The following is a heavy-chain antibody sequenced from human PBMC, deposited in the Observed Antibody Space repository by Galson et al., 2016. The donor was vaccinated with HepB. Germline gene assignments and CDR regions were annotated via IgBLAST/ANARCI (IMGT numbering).Heavy chain of an antibody. D-gene: IGHD3-10*01. CDR1: GDTLIGHG. CDR2: VIPGLGAT. V-gene: IGHV1-69*13. J-gene: IGHJ4*02. CDR3: AIGPPFGSGSYYAFDY. Sequence: SVKVSCKVSGDTLIGHGISWVRQAPGQGLEWMGGVIPGLGATDYAQTFQDRVTLTADEATSTVYLEMRSLRSEDTAMFFCAIGPPFGSGSYYAFDYWGQGTLVTVSS.